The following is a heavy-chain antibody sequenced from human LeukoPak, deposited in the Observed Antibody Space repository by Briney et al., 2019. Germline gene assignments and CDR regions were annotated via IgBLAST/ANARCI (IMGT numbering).Heavy chain of an antibody. D-gene: IGHD2-21*02. Sequence: PSETLSLTCAVYGGSFSGYYWSWIRQPPGKGLEWIGEINHSGSTNYNPSLKSRVTISVDTSKNQFSLKLSSVTAADTVVYYCARGPPYIVVVTGIGFFDSWGQGTLVTVSS. CDR3: ARGPPYIVVVTGIGFFDS. V-gene: IGHV4-34*01. CDR2: INHSGST. CDR1: GGSFSGYY. J-gene: IGHJ4*02.